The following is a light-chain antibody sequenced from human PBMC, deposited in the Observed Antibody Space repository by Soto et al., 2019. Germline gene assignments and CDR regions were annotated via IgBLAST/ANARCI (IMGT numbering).Light chain of an antibody. CDR3: QSYDSSLSGL. J-gene: IGLJ2*01. CDR2: GNS. Sequence: VLTQPPSVSGAPGQRVTISCTGSSSXIGAGYDVHWYQQLPGTAPKLLIYGNSNRPSGVPDRFSGSKSGTSASLAITGLQAEDEADYYCQSYDSSLSGLFGGGTKLTVL. CDR1: SSXIGAGYD. V-gene: IGLV1-40*01.